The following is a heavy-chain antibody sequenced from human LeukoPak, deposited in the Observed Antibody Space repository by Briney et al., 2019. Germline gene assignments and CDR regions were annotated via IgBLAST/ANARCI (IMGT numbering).Heavy chain of an antibody. D-gene: IGHD3-10*01. CDR3: ARDYYGSENDAFDI. J-gene: IGHJ3*02. CDR1: GFTFSNYW. V-gene: IGHV3-74*01. CDR2: IKNDGGIT. Sequence: GGSLRLSCAASGFTFSNYWMHWVRQAPGKGLVWVSHIKNDGGITSYADSVKGRFTISRDNAKNTLYLQMNSLRAEDTAMYYCARDYYGSENDAFDIWGQGTMVTVSS.